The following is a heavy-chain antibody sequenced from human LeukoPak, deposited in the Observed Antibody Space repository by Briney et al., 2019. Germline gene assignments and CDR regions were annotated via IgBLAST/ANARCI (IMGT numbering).Heavy chain of an antibody. CDR1: GGSISSYY. Sequence: SETLSLTCSVSGGSISSYYWNWIRQPPGRGLEWIGYFYYSGSTNYSPSLKSRVTISVDTSRNQFSLKLSSVTAADTAVYYCARGITIFGVVMTENWFDPWGQGTLVTVSS. D-gene: IGHD3-3*01. CDR2: FYYSGST. CDR3: ARGITIFGVVMTENWFDP. J-gene: IGHJ5*02. V-gene: IGHV4-59*01.